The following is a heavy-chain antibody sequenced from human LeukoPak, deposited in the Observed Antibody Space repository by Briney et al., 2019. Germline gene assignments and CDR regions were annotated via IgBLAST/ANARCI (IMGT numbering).Heavy chain of an antibody. D-gene: IGHD1-1*01. V-gene: IGHV3-53*04. CDR3: ARASTGD. CDR1: GLSVSSNY. CDR2: IYSGGSR. Sequence: PGGSLRLSCAASGLSVSSNYMSWVRQAPGKGLEWVSVIYSGGSRYYAGSVKGRFTISRHNSNNTLYLQMNSLRADDTAVYYCARASTGDWGQGTLVTVSS. J-gene: IGHJ4*02.